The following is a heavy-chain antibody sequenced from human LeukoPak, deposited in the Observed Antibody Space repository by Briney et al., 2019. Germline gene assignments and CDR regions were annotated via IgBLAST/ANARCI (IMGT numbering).Heavy chain of an antibody. CDR3: SRDSLSSCGGDCYSGLDV. Sequence: GGSLRLSCAASGFTFSNYWRHWVGQAPGEALMWVSRIKRDGSSTTYADSVKGRFTISRDNAKNTLYLQMNSLRAEDTAVYYCSRDSLSSCGGDCYSGLDVWGQGTTVTVSS. V-gene: IGHV3-74*01. CDR2: IKRDGSST. CDR1: GFTFSNYW. D-gene: IGHD2-21*02. J-gene: IGHJ6*02.